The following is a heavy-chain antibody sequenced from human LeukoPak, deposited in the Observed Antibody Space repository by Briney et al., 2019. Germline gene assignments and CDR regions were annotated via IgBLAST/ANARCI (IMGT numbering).Heavy chain of an antibody. CDR1: GYTFTSYG. CDR2: ISAYNGNT. D-gene: IGHD6-13*01. CDR3: ARQPSSSWCEAPYYYYMDV. V-gene: IGHV1-18*01. J-gene: IGHJ6*03. Sequence: ASVKVSCKASGYTFTSYGISWVRQAPGQGLEWMGWISAYNGNTNYAQKLQGRVTMTTDTSTSTAYMELRSLRSDDTAVYYCARQPSSSWCEAPYYYYMDVWGKGTTVTVSS.